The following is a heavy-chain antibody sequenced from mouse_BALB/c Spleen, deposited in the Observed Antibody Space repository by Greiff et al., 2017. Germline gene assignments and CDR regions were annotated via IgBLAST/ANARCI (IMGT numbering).Heavy chain of an antibody. Sequence: VQLQQSGPGLVAPSQSLSITCTVSGFSLTSYGVHWVRQPPGKGLEWLGVIWAGGSTNYNSALMSRLSISKDNSKSQVFLKMNSLQTDDTAMYYCARERGHYYGSSYGAMDYWGQGTSVTVSS. V-gene: IGHV2-9*02. D-gene: IGHD1-1*01. J-gene: IGHJ4*01. CDR2: IWAGGST. CDR3: ARERGHYYGSSYGAMDY. CDR1: GFSLTSYG.